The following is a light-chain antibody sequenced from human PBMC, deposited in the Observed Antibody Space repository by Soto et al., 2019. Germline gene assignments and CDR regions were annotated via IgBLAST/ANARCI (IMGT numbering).Light chain of an antibody. CDR3: AAWDDSLSGVV. J-gene: IGLJ2*01. Sequence: QSVLTQPPSASGTPGQRVIISCSGSSSNIGSNYVYWFQQPPGTAPKLLIYRNNERPSGVPDRLSGSKSGTSASLAISGLRSEDEADYYCAAWDDSLSGVVFGGGTKLTVL. CDR1: SSNIGSNY. CDR2: RNN. V-gene: IGLV1-47*01.